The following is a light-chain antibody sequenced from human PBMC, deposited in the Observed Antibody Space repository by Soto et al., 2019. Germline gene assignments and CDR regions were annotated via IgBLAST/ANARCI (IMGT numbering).Light chain of an antibody. CDR3: QQYYNTPMT. J-gene: IGKJ5*01. Sequence: DFVMTQSPDFLAASLGDWATIHCRSSQSVLYTSKKKNYLAWYQQKPGQPPKLLMSWASTRESGVPDRFSGSGSGTDFTLTISSLQAEDVAVYYCQQYYNTPMTFGQGTRLEIK. V-gene: IGKV4-1*01. CDR1: QSVLYTSKKKNY. CDR2: WAS.